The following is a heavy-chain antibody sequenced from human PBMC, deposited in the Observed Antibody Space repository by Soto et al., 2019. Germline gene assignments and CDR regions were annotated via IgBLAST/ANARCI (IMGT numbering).Heavy chain of an antibody. CDR2: IHSRSTSI. J-gene: IGHJ4*02. Sequence: GESLRLCCAASAFTFSRGGKNWFRLLLGKGLEWVAYIHSRSTSILYADSVKGRFTISRDDSKNTLSLQMHSLKTEDTGFYYCTTTQLWYYYDSGFYRKTVSNDYWGQGT. CDR3: TTTQLWYYYDSGFYRKTVSNDY. CDR1: AFTFSRGG. D-gene: IGHD3-22*01. V-gene: IGHV3-48*01.